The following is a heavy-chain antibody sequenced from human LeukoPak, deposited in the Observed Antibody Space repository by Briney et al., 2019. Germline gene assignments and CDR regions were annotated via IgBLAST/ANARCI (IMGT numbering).Heavy chain of an antibody. Sequence: PSETLSLTCTVSGGSISSYYWSWIRQPPGKGLEWIGYIYYSGSTNYNPSLKSRVTISVDTSKNQFSLKLSSVTAADTAAYYCARVEYSGYDCCGIDYWGQGTLVTVSS. CDR2: IYYSGST. D-gene: IGHD5-12*01. CDR3: ARVEYSGYDCCGIDY. J-gene: IGHJ4*02. V-gene: IGHV4-59*01. CDR1: GGSISSYY.